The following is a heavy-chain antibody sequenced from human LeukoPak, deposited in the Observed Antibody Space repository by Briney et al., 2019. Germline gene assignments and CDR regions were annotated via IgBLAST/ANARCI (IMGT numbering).Heavy chain of an antibody. Sequence: SETLSLTCTVSGGSISSTTYYWGWIRQPPGKGLEWIGSFFYGGTTYYNPSLKSRITMSADTSNTQFSLKLLSVTAADTAVYYCASGTSTYYELYYWGQGTLVTVSS. J-gene: IGHJ4*02. CDR2: FFYGGTT. CDR3: ASGTSTYYELYY. V-gene: IGHV4-39*01. CDR1: GGSISSTTYY. D-gene: IGHD2-2*01.